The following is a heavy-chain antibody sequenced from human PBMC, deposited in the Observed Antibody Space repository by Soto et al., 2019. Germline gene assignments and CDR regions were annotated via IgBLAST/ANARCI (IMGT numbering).Heavy chain of an antibody. D-gene: IGHD5-18*01. CDR1: G. CDR2: IRGVAGST. J-gene: IGHJ3*02. Sequence: GIHRIRQRKGKGLEWVSLIRGVAGSTYYADSVKGRFTISKDNSKNTLYLQMNSLRAEDTAVYYCAKDFGYSYGYDAFDIWGQGTMVTVSS. V-gene: IGHV3-23*01. CDR3: AKDFGYSYGYDAFDI.